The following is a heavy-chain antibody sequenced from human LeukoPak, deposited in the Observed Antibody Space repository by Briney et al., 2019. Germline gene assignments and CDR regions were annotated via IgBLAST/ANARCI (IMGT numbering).Heavy chain of an antibody. CDR1: GFTFNNYG. Sequence: GGSLRLSCAASGFTFNNYGMSWVRQAPGKGLEWVSSTSSSDTSSYYADSVKGRFTISRDNSKNTLYLQMNSLRAEDTAIYYCAKSSILYDSSGYYVGEKYYFDYWGQGTLVTVSS. J-gene: IGHJ4*02. D-gene: IGHD3-22*01. CDR2: TSSSDTSS. V-gene: IGHV3-23*01. CDR3: AKSSILYDSSGYYVGEKYYFDY.